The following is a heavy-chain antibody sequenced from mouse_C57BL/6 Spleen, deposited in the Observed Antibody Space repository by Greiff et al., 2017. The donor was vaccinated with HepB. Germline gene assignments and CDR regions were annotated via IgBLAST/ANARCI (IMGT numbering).Heavy chain of an antibody. Sequence: VQLKESGGGLVKPGGSLKLSCAASGFTFSDYGMHWVRQAPEKGLEWVAYISSGSSTIYYADTVKGRFTISRDNAKNTLFLQMTSLRSEDTAMYYCARPGYPYAMDYWGQGTSVTVSS. D-gene: IGHD2-14*01. CDR3: ARPGYPYAMDY. CDR2: ISSGSSTI. J-gene: IGHJ4*01. V-gene: IGHV5-17*01. CDR1: GFTFSDYG.